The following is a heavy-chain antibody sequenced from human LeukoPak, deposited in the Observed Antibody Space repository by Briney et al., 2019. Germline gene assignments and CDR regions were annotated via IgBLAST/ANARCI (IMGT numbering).Heavy chain of an antibody. CDR3: AILAPFDY. CDR1: GASVSSLGYY. CDR2: IHYSGNT. V-gene: IGHV4-31*03. Sequence: SETLSLTCSVSGASVSSLGYYWSWIRQHPVKGLEWIGYIHYSGNTFYNPSLRSRITTSIDASKNQFSLKLNSVTAADTAVYYCAILAPFDYWGQGALVTVSS. J-gene: IGHJ4*02.